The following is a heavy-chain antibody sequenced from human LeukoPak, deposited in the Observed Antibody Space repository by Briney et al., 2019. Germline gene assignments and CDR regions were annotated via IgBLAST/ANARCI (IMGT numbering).Heavy chain of an antibody. J-gene: IGHJ4*02. D-gene: IGHD1-14*01. CDR1: GFTFSSYG. Sequence: GGSLRLSCGASGFTFSSYGMHWVRQAPGKGLEWVAFIRYDGSNKYYADSVKGRFTISRDNSKNTLYLQMNSLRAEDTAVYYCAKDPDPPGNYFDYWGQGTLVTVSS. V-gene: IGHV3-30*02. CDR3: AKDPDPPGNYFDY. CDR2: IRYDGSNK.